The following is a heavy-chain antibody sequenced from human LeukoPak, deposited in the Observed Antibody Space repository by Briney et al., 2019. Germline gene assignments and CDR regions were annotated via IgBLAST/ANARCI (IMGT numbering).Heavy chain of an antibody. V-gene: IGHV4-39*01. Sequence: PSETLSLTCTVSGGSISSSSYYWGWIRQPPGKGLEWIGSIYYSGSTYYNPSLKSRVTISVDTSKNQFSLKLSSVTAADTAVYYCARRITMIAGVDYWGQGTLVTVSS. CDR3: ARRITMIAGVDY. CDR1: GGSISSSSYY. CDR2: IYYSGST. J-gene: IGHJ4*02. D-gene: IGHD3-22*01.